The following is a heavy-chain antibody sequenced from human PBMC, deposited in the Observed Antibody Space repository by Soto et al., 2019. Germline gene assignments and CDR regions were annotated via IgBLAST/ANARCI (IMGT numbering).Heavy chain of an antibody. CDR1: GFIVSSNQ. CDR3: VRGPSDHKLRLVEWPYGDY. V-gene: IGHV3-53*01. Sequence: EVQLVESGGGLIQPGGSLRLSCVASGFIVSSNQMSWVRQAPGKGLEWVSVIYSGHTTYYADSVEGRFTISRDDSKNTLYVQMNSLRVEDTAVYHCVRGPSDHKLRLVEWPYGDYWGQGALVTVSS. D-gene: IGHD3-3*01. CDR2: IYSGHTT. J-gene: IGHJ4*02.